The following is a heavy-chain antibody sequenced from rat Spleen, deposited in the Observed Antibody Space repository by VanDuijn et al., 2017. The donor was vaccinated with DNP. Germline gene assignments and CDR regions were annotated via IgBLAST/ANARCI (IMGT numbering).Heavy chain of an antibody. Sequence: QLMESGGGLVQPGRSMKLSCAASGFTFSDYYMTWVRQAPTKGLEWVATISYNGGTPYYRDSVKGRFTISRDNAQSTLYLQMDSLRSEDTANYYCARHRTISPYYYDMDAWGKGASVTVSS. J-gene: IGHJ4*01. CDR1: GFTFSDYY. CDR2: ISYNGGTP. V-gene: IGHV5-7*01. CDR3: ARHRTISPYYYDMDA.